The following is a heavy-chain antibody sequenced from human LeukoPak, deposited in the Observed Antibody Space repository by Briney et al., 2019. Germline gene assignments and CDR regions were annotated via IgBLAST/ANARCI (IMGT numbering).Heavy chain of an antibody. CDR2: INSDGSST. J-gene: IGHJ4*02. CDR1: GFTFSSYW. CDR3: ARDSEGPFDY. D-gene: IGHD1-26*01. Sequence: GGSLRLSCAASGFTFSSYWMHWVRQAPGKGLAWVSRINSDGSSTSYADSVKGRFTISRDNAKNSLYLQMNSLRAEDTAVYYCARDSEGPFDYWGQGALVAVSS. V-gene: IGHV3-74*01.